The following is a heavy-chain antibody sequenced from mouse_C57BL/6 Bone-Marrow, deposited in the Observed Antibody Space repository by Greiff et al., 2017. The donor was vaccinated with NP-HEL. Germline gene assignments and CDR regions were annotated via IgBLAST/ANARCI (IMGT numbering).Heavy chain of an antibody. Sequence: VQLLQPGAELVKPGASVKLSCTASGYTFTSYWMHWVKQRPGQGLEWIGMIHPNSGSTYYTEKFKSKVTLTVDNSSSTAYMQLSSLTSEDSAVNYYARWGYYGSSFAYWGQGTLVTVSA. J-gene: IGHJ3*01. V-gene: IGHV1-64*01. CDR2: IHPNSGST. D-gene: IGHD1-1*01. CDR1: GYTFTSYW. CDR3: ARWGYYGSSFAY.